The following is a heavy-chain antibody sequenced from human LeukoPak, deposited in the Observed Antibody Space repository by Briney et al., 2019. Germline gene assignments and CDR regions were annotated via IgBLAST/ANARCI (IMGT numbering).Heavy chain of an antibody. J-gene: IGHJ4*02. D-gene: IGHD5-24*01. CDR2: IYSGDTT. V-gene: IGHV3-53*05. CDR1: GFTVSSNY. CDR3: ARRATRDGYNHYYFDY. Sequence: GGSLRLSCAASGFTVSSNYMSWVRQAPGKGLEWVSVIYSGDTTYYADSVRGRFTISRDNSKNTLYLQMNSLRAEDTAVYYCARRATRDGYNHYYFDYWGQGTLVTVSS.